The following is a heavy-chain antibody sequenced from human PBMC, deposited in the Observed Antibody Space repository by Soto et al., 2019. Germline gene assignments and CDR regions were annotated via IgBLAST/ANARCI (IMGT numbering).Heavy chain of an antibody. D-gene: IGHD1-7*01. Sequence: QLGGSLRLSCAASGFTFSSYSMNWVRQAPGKGLEWVSYISSSSSTIYYADSVKGRFTISRDNAKNSLYLQMNSLRAEDTAVYYCASFGTTYEGILWGQGTLVTVSS. CDR3: ASFGTTYEGIL. CDR2: ISSSSSTI. V-gene: IGHV3-48*04. J-gene: IGHJ4*02. CDR1: GFTFSSYS.